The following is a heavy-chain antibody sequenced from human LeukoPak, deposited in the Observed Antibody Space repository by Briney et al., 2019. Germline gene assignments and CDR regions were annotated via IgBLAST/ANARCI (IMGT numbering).Heavy chain of an antibody. D-gene: IGHD2-15*01. V-gene: IGHV4-34*01. CDR3: ARTVVAATYYYYYMDV. CDR1: GGSFSGYY. CDR2: INHSGSI. J-gene: IGHJ6*03. Sequence: PSETLSLTCAVYGGSFSGYYWSWIRQPPGKGLEWIGEINHSGSINYNPSLKSRVTISVDTSKNQFSLKLSSVTAADTAVYYCARTVVAATYYYYYMDVWGKGTTVTVSS.